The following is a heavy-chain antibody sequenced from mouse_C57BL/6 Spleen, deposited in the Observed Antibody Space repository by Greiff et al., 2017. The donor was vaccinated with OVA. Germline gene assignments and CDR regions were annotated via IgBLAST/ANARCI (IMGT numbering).Heavy chain of an antibody. V-gene: IGHV1-9*01. J-gene: IGHJ2*01. CDR3: AGPSTTVPYYVDY. CDR1: GYTFTGYW. D-gene: IGHD1-1*01. Sequence: VQLQQSGAELMKPGASVKLSCKATGYTFTGYWIEWVKQRPGHGLEWIGEILPGSGSTNYNEKFKGKATFTADTSSNTAYMQLSSMTTEDSAIYYGAGPSTTVPYYVDYWGQGTTLTVSS. CDR2: ILPGSGST.